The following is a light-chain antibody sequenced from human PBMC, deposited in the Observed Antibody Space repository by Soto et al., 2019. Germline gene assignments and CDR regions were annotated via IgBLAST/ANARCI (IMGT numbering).Light chain of an antibody. CDR2: DAS. Sequence: DIQMTQSPSSLSASVGDRVTITCRASQSISNYLNWYQQKPGKAPKVLIYDASSLQSGVPSRFSGSGSGTDFPLTISILQPEDFATYYCQQSYTTPPWTFGQGTKVEIK. J-gene: IGKJ1*01. CDR1: QSISNY. CDR3: QQSYTTPPWT. V-gene: IGKV1-39*01.